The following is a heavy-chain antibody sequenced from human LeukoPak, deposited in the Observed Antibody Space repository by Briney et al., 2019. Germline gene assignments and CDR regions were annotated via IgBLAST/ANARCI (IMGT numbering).Heavy chain of an antibody. Sequence: PSETLSLTCTVSGGSISSYYWSWIRQPPGKGLEWIGYIYYSGTTNYNPSLKSRVTISVDTSKNQFSLKLSSVTAADTAVYYCAGFWSAKYVYWGQGTLVTVSS. V-gene: IGHV4-59*01. D-gene: IGHD3-3*01. CDR1: GGSISSYY. CDR3: AGFWSAKYVY. J-gene: IGHJ4*02. CDR2: IYYSGTT.